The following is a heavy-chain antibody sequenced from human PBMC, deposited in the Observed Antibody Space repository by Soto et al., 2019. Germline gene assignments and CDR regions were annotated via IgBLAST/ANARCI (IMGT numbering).Heavy chain of an antibody. CDR1: GFTFNSYW. Sequence: EVQLVESGGGLVQPGGSLRLSCVASGFTFNSYWMSWVRQAPGKGLEWVADIKEDGSAQYSVDSVKGRFAISRDNAKNSVYLQMNSLRPEDTAVYYFASPPFCAFSISCYPSQFYGMDVWGKGATVTVSS. D-gene: IGHD2-2*01. CDR3: ASPPFCAFSISCYPSQFYGMDV. CDR2: IKEDGSAQ. V-gene: IGHV3-7*01. J-gene: IGHJ6*04.